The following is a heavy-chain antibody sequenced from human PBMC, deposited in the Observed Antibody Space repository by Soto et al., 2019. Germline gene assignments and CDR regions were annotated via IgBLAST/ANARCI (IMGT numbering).Heavy chain of an antibody. Sequence: QITLKESGPTLVKPTQTLTLTCTFSGFSLSTSGVDVGGIWQPPGKALEWLALIYWDDDKRYSPSLKSRLTITKDTSKNQVVLTMTNMDPLDTATYYCAHRRPYSNSPEYFFDYWGQGTLVTVSS. CDR3: AHRRPYSNSPEYFFDY. J-gene: IGHJ4*02. D-gene: IGHD6-6*01. CDR2: IYWDDDK. V-gene: IGHV2-5*02. CDR1: GFSLSTSGVD.